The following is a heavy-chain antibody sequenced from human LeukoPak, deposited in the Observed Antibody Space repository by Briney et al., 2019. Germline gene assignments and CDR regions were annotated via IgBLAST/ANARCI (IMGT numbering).Heavy chain of an antibody. CDR3: VRHIKDTAACDF. D-gene: IGHD5-18*01. CDR1: GGSISSYY. V-gene: IGHV4-59*08. J-gene: IGHJ4*02. Sequence: TSETLSLTCTVSGGSISSYYWSWIRQPPGKGLEWIGYIYYSGSTNYNPSLKSRVTISVDTPKKQFSLKLSSVTAADTAVYYCVRHIKDTAACDFWGQGTLVTASS. CDR2: IYYSGST.